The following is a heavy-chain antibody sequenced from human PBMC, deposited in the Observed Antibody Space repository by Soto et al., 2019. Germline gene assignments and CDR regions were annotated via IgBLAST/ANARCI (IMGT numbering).Heavy chain of an antibody. D-gene: IGHD3-22*01. Sequence: ASVKVSCKASGYTFTSYGISWVRQAPGQGLEWMGWISAYNGNTNYAQKLQGRVTMTTDTSTSTAYMELRSLRSDDTAVYYCARCNYYDIADHYYYYYGMDVWGQGTTVTVSS. CDR1: GYTFTSYG. CDR3: ARCNYYDIADHYYYYYGMDV. V-gene: IGHV1-18*01. J-gene: IGHJ6*02. CDR2: ISAYNGNT.